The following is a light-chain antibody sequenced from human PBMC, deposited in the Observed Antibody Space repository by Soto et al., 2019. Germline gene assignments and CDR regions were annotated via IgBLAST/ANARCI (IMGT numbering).Light chain of an antibody. CDR2: AAS. Sequence: DTQMTQSPSSVSASVGDRVTMTCRASQAINNWVAWYQQKPGKAPKLLIYAASSLQSGVPLRFSGSRSGTDFTLTIVSLQPEAFATYYCQQANSFHLSFGGGTQVEIK. V-gene: IGKV1-12*01. CDR3: QQANSFHLS. CDR1: QAINNW. J-gene: IGKJ4*01.